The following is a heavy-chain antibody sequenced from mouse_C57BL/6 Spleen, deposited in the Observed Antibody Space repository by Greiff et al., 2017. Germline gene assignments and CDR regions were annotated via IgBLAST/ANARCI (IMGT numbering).Heavy chain of an antibody. D-gene: IGHD1-1*01. CDR1: GYTFTSYW. J-gene: IGHJ2*01. Sequence: VQLQQPGAELVMPGASVKLSCKASGYTFTSYWMHWVKQRPGQGLEWIGEIDPSDSYTNYNQKFKGKSTLTVDKSSSTAYMQLSSLTSEDSAVYYCARSYYYGSSPAYWGQGTTLTVSS. CDR3: ARSYYYGSSPAY. V-gene: IGHV1-69*01. CDR2: IDPSDSYT.